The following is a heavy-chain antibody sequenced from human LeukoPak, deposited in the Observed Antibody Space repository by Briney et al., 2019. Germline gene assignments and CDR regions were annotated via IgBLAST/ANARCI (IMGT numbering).Heavy chain of an antibody. CDR2: MNPNSGNT. J-gene: IGHJ3*02. Sequence: ASVKVSCKASGYTFTSYDINWVRQATGQGLEWMGWMNPNSGNTGYAQKFQGRVTITRNTSISTAYMELSRLRSDDTAVYYCARYSRGDAFDIWGQGTKVTVSS. V-gene: IGHV1-8*03. CDR3: ARYSRGDAFDI. CDR1: GYTFTSYD. D-gene: IGHD1-26*01.